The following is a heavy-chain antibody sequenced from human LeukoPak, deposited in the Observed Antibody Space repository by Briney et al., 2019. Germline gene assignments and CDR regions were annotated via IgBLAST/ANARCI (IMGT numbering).Heavy chain of an antibody. J-gene: IGHJ4*02. V-gene: IGHV3-74*01. Sequence: GGSLRLSCAASGFTLSSSWMHWVRQVPGEGLVWVARMNEDGRRADDAGSVRGRFTISRDIAKNTLFLQMNSLRVKDTAVYHCVRDFGGEDDLGGQGTLVAVSA. CDR2: MNEDGRRA. CDR1: GFTLSSSW. D-gene: IGHD2-15*01. CDR3: VRDFGGEDDL.